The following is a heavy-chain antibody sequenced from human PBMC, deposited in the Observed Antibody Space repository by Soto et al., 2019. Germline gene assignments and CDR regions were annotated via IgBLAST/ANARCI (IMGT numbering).Heavy chain of an antibody. Sequence: EVQLLESGGGLVQPGGSLRLSCAASGFTFSSYAMSWVRQAPGKGLEWVSAISGSGGSTYYADSVKGRFTISRDNSMNTLYLQMNSLRAQDTAVYYCVLWPPYYFDYWGQGTLVSVSS. V-gene: IGHV3-23*01. D-gene: IGHD3-10*01. CDR1: GFTFSSYA. CDR3: VLWPPYYFDY. CDR2: ISGSGGST. J-gene: IGHJ4*02.